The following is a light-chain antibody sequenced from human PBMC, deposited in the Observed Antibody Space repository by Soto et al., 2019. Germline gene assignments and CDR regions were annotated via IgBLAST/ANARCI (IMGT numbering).Light chain of an antibody. Sequence: DIQMTQSPSSLSASVGDRVTITCRASQTITNYLNWYQHKPGRAPTLLIFGASSLQSGVPSRFSGSGAGTDFTLTISSLQPEDFATYYCQQSYITPLTFGGGTKVDIK. CDR2: GAS. V-gene: IGKV1-39*01. CDR3: QQSYITPLT. CDR1: QTITNY. J-gene: IGKJ4*01.